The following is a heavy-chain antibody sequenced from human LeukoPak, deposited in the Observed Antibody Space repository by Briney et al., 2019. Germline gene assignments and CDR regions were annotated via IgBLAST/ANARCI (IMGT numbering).Heavy chain of an antibody. CDR1: GFTVSSNY. CDR3: AREDRFHDSSGYSVNWYFDL. CDR2: IYSGGST. J-gene: IGHJ2*01. V-gene: IGHV3-53*01. Sequence: GGSLRLSCAASGFTVSSNYMSWVRQAPGKGLEWVSVIYSGGSTYYADSVKGRFTISRDNSKNTLYLQMNSLRAEDTAVYYCAREDRFHDSSGYSVNWYFDLWGRGTLVTVSS. D-gene: IGHD3-22*01.